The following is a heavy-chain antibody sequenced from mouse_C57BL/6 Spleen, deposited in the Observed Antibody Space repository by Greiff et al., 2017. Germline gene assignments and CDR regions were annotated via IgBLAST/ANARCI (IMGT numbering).Heavy chain of an antibody. D-gene: IGHD2-5*01. Sequence: QVQLQQSGAELVRPGASVTLSCKASGYTFTDYEMHWVKQTPVHGLEWIGAIDPETGGTAYNQQFKGQAILTADKSSSTAYMALSSLTSEDSAVXDYTRVSNCKGYYAMDYWGQGTSVTVSS. V-gene: IGHV1-15*01. CDR2: IDPETGGT. J-gene: IGHJ4*01. CDR3: TRVSNCKGYYAMDY. CDR1: GYTFTDYE.